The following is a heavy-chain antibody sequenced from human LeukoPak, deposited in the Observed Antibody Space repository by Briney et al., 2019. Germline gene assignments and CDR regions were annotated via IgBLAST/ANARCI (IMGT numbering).Heavy chain of an antibody. V-gene: IGHV3-48*04. CDR2: ISSSSSTI. J-gene: IGHJ4*02. CDR3: AREGRLRLRYFDWLPGIPFDY. D-gene: IGHD3-9*01. CDR1: GFTFSSYS. Sequence: GGSLRLSCAASGFTFSSYSMNWVRQAPGKGLEWVSYISSSSSTIYYADSVKGRFTISRDNAKNSLYLQMNSLRAEDTAVYYCAREGRLRLRYFDWLPGIPFDYWGQGTLVTVSS.